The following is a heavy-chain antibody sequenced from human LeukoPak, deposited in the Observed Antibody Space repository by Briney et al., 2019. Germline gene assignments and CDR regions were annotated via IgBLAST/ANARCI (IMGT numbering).Heavy chain of an antibody. CDR1: GFTFSSFG. Sequence: GGSLRLSCATSGFTFSSFGMHWVRQAPGKGLEWVAVIWYDGSNKYYADSVKGRFTISRDNSKSTLYLQMNSLRAGDTAVYYCARLQPYFYDSSGYSDYWGQGTLVTVSS. CDR3: ARLQPYFYDSSGYSDY. CDR2: IWYDGSNK. D-gene: IGHD3-22*01. V-gene: IGHV3-33*01. J-gene: IGHJ4*02.